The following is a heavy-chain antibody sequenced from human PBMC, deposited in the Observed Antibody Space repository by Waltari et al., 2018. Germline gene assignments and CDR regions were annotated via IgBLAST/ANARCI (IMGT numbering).Heavy chain of an antibody. CDR3: AKYLGIPKSEHYYGMDV. Sequence: QVQLVESGGGVVQPGRSLRLSCAASGFTFSSYGMHWVRQAPGKGLEWVAVISYDGSNKYYADSGKGRFTISRDNSKNTLYLQMNSLRAEDTAVYYCAKYLGIPKSEHYYGMDVWGQGTTVTVSS. CDR1: GFTFSSYG. D-gene: IGHD5-18*01. CDR2: ISYDGSNK. J-gene: IGHJ6*02. V-gene: IGHV3-30*18.